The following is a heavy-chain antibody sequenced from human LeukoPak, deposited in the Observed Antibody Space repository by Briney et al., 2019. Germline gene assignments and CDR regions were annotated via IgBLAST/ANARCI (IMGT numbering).Heavy chain of an antibody. J-gene: IGHJ2*01. CDR2: SGTAGDT. V-gene: IGHV3-13*01. CDR1: AFTFSSYD. Sequence: GGSLRLSCAASAFTFSSYDMHWVRQATGKGLEWVSASGTAGDTYYPGSVKGRFTISRENAKNSLYLQMNSLGAGDTAVYYCARGIYGSGSYGYWYFDLWGRGTLVTVSS. CDR3: ARGIYGSGSYGYWYFDL. D-gene: IGHD3-10*01.